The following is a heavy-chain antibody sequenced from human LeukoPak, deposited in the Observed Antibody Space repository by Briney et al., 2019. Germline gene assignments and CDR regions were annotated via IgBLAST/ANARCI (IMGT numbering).Heavy chain of an antibody. CDR2: INPNSGGT. D-gene: IGHD3-9*01. Sequence: GASVTVSCKASGYTFTGYYMHWVRQAPGQGVEWMGWINPNSGGTNYAQKFQGRATMTRETAISTAYMELSRLRSDDTAVYYCATGYYNSYYYYYMDVWGKGTTVTVSS. J-gene: IGHJ6*03. CDR3: ATGYYNSYYYYYMDV. CDR1: GYTFTGYY. V-gene: IGHV1-2*02.